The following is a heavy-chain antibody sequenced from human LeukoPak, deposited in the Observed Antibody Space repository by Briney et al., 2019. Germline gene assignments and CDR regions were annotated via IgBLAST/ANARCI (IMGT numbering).Heavy chain of an antibody. CDR2: ISGSGTNT. J-gene: IGHJ4*02. CDR1: GFTFSGFR. CDR3: AEEVGATYPTFDY. D-gene: IGHD1-26*01. V-gene: IGHV3-23*01. Sequence: GGSLRLPCAASGFTFSGFRMTWVRQAPGEGLEWVSTISGSGTNTYYADSVKGRFTISRDNSKNTLYLQMNILRAEDTALYFCAEEVGATYPTFDYWGQGTLVTVSS.